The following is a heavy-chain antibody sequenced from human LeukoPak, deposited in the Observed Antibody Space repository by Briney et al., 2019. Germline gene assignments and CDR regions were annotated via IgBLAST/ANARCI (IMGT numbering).Heavy chain of an antibody. V-gene: IGHV3-74*01. CDR2: INSDGSST. Sequence: GGSLRLSCAASGFTLSSNWMHWVRQAPGKGLVWVSRINSDGSSTNYADSVKGRFTISRDNAKNTLYLQMNSLRAEDTAVYYCASYSDGHDAFDIWGQGTMVTVSS. D-gene: IGHD2-21*01. J-gene: IGHJ3*02. CDR1: GFTLSSNW. CDR3: ASYSDGHDAFDI.